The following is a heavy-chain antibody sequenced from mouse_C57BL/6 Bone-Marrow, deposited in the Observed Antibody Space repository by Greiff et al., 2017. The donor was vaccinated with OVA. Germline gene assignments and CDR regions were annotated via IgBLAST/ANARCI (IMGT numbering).Heavy chain of an antibody. CDR1: GFSLTSYG. J-gene: IGHJ3*01. Sequence: VKLMESGPGLVAPSQSLSITCTVSGFSLTSYGVSWVRQPPGKGLEWLGVIWGDGSTNYHSALISRLSISKDNSKSQVFLKLNSLQTDDTATYYCAKPKTRLLRKWFDYWGQGTLVTVSA. CDR2: IWGDGST. D-gene: IGHD1-1*01. V-gene: IGHV2-3*01. CDR3: AKPKTRLLRKWFDY.